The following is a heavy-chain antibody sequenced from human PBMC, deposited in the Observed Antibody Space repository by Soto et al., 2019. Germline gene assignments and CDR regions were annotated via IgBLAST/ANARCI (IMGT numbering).Heavy chain of an antibody. CDR2: ISSSSDYI. Sequence: EVQLVESGGGLVKPGGSLRLSCAASGFTFSDYSMNWVRQGPGKGLEWVSSISSSSDYIFYADAVQGRFTISRDNAKNSLYLQMNRLTAEYTAVYYWTRGGRAMVRGSLGAGMDVWGQGTTVTVS. D-gene: IGHD3-10*01. CDR3: TRGGRAMVRGSLGAGMDV. J-gene: IGHJ6*02. V-gene: IGHV3-21*01. CDR1: GFTFSDYS.